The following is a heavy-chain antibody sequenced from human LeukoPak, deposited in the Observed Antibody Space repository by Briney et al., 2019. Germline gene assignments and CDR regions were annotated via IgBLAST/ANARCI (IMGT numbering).Heavy chain of an antibody. Sequence: SETLSLTCTVSGGSISSSSYYWGWIRQPPGKGLEWIGSIYYSGSTYYNPSLKSRVTISVDTSKNQFSLKLSSVTAADTAVYYCATHDSSGYYYLYYFDYWGQGTLVTVSS. D-gene: IGHD3-22*01. J-gene: IGHJ4*02. V-gene: IGHV4-39*01. CDR1: GGSISSSSYY. CDR3: ATHDSSGYYYLYYFDY. CDR2: IYYSGST.